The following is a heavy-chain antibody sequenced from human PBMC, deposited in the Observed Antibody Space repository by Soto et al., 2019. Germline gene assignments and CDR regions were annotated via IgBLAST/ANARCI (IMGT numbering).Heavy chain of an antibody. CDR3: AKVIVEWEILNAFES. V-gene: IGHV3-23*01. J-gene: IGHJ4*02. CDR1: GFSFSSYA. Sequence: EVQLLESGGGLVQPGGSLRLSCAASGFSFSSYAMGWVRQAPGKGLEGVSGIRGRGGTTYYADSVKGRFTISRDNSKNTLFLQMDSLRAEDTAIYYCAKVIVEWEILNAFESWGQGTLVTVSS. D-gene: IGHD1-26*01. CDR2: IRGRGGTT.